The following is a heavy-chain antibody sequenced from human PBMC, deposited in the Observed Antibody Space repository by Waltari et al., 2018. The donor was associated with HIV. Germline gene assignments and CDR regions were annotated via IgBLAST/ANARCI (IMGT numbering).Heavy chain of an antibody. CDR1: GYSFTSYW. CDR3: ARRLGHYYDSSGYYYLGWFDP. Sequence: EVQLVQSGAEVKKPGESLKISCKGSGYSFTSYWIGWVRQLPGKGLEWMGIIYPGDSDTRYSPSFQGQVTISADKSISTAYLQWSSLKASDTAMYYCARRLGHYYDSSGYYYLGWFDPWGQGTLVTVSS. CDR2: IYPGDSDT. V-gene: IGHV5-51*03. J-gene: IGHJ5*02. D-gene: IGHD3-22*01.